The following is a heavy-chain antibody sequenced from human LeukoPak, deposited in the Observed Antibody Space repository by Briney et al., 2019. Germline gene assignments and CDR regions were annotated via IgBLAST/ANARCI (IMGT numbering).Heavy chain of an antibody. CDR3: ARSGGSGSYYARYYYYYMDV. CDR2: INTNTGNP. J-gene: IGHJ6*03. V-gene: IGHV7-4-1*02. D-gene: IGHD3-10*01. CDR1: GYTFTNYA. Sequence: ASVKVSYKASGYTFTNYAMNWVRQAPGQGLEWMGWINTNTGNPTYAQGFTGRFVFSLDTSVSTAYLQISSLKAEDTAVYYCARSGGSGSYYARYYYYYMDVWGKGTTVTVSS.